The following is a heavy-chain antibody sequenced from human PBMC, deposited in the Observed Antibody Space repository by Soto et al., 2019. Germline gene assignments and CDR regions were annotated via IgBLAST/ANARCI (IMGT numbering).Heavy chain of an antibody. CDR1: GGSISSSSYY. CDR3: ARAYGATLLDY. D-gene: IGHD4-17*01. J-gene: IGHJ4*02. V-gene: IGHV4-39*02. CDR2: FYYSGST. Sequence: QLQLQESGPGLVKPSETLSLTCTVSGGSISSSSYYWGWIRQPPGKGREWIGSFYYSGSTFYNPSLKXRXTXSXXTSKNHFSLNLSSVTASDTAVYYCARAYGATLLDYWGQGTLVTVSS.